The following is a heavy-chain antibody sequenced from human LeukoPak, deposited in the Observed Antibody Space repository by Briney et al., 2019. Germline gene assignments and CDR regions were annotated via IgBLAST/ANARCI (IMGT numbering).Heavy chain of an antibody. CDR2: IYYSGST. D-gene: IGHD3-22*01. J-gene: IGHJ4*02. V-gene: IGHV4-31*03. CDR3: ARGEDYYDSSGLTFDY. CDR1: GGSISSGGYY. Sequence: SETLSLTCTVSGGSISSGGYYWSWIRQHPGKGLEWIGYIYYSGSTYYNPSLKSRVTISVDTSKNQFSLKLGSVTAADTAVYYCARGEDYYDSSGLTFDYWGQGTLVTVSS.